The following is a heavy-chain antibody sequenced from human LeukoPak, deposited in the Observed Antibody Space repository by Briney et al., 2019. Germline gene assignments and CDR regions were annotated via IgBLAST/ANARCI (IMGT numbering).Heavy chain of an antibody. D-gene: IGHD2/OR15-2a*01. CDR2: ISGSGGST. CDR1: GFTFSSYA. V-gene: IGHV3-23*01. Sequence: PGGSLRLSCAASGFTFSSYAMSWVRQAPGKGLEWVSAISGSGGSTYYADSVKGRFTISRDNAKNSLYLQMNSLTADDTAIYYCARDFRNKGMDVWGQGTTVTVSS. CDR3: ARDFRNKGMDV. J-gene: IGHJ6*02.